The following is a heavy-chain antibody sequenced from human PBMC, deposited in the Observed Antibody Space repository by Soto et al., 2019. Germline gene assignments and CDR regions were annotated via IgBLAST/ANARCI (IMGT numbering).Heavy chain of an antibody. CDR2: INAGNGNT. J-gene: IGHJ4*02. Sequence: ASVKVSCKASGYTFTSYAMHWVRQAPGQRLEWMGWINAGNGNTKYSQKFQGRVTITRDTSASTAYMELSSLRSEDTAVYYCARVPPAYCGGHCYGFAYWGQGTLVTVSS. CDR1: GYTFTSYA. CDR3: ARVPPAYCGGHCYGFAY. D-gene: IGHD2-21*02. V-gene: IGHV1-3*01.